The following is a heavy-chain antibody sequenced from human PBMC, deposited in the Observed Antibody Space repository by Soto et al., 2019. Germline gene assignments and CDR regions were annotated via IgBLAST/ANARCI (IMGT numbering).Heavy chain of an antibody. V-gene: IGHV3-48*01. CDR2: ISSSSSTI. D-gene: IGHD5-12*01. J-gene: IGHJ3*02. CDR1: GFTFSSYS. Sequence: PGGSLRLSCAASGFTFSSYSMNWVRQAPGKGLEWVSYISSSSSTIYYADSVKGRFTISRDNAKNSLYLQMNSLRAEDTAVYYCARETYEIGDAFDIWGQGTMVTVSS. CDR3: ARETYEIGDAFDI.